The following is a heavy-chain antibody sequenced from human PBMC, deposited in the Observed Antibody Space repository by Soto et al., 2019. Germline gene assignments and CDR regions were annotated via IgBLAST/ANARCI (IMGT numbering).Heavy chain of an antibody. Sequence: GGSLRLSCAAAGVIFTNYAMHLVRQAPGKGLEWVSVIGGRGNSAYYAGSVQGRFTISRDNSKNTLSLQMSSLTADDTAIYYCVREGRGSFDFWGRGTMVTVSS. CDR2: IGGRGNSA. CDR3: VREGRGSFDF. J-gene: IGHJ3*01. V-gene: IGHV3-23*01. D-gene: IGHD5-12*01. CDR1: GVIFTNYA.